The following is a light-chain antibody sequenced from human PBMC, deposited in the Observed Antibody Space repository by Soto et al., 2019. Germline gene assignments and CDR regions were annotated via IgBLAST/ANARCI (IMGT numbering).Light chain of an antibody. Sequence: QPVLTQSPSASASLGASVKITCTLSSGHSSYAIAWHQQKPKKGPRYLMKLNSDGSHTKGDGIPARFSGSSSGAERYLTISSLQSDDEADYYCQMWGNGSWVFGGGTKLTVL. CDR1: SGHSSYA. V-gene: IGLV4-69*01. J-gene: IGLJ3*02. CDR2: LNSDGSH. CDR3: QMWGNGSWV.